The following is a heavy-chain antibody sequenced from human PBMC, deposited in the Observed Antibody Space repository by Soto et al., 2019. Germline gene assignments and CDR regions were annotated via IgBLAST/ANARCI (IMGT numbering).Heavy chain of an antibody. Sequence: ASVKVSCKASGYTFTGQYMHLVRQAPGQGLEWMGWINPNSGDTNYAQKFQGRVTMTRDTSIGTAYMELSSLRSNDTAIYYCARESSGITLYGMDVWGQGTTVTVSS. CDR1: GYTFTGQY. CDR3: ARESSGITLYGMDV. D-gene: IGHD1-7*01. J-gene: IGHJ6*02. V-gene: IGHV1-2*02. CDR2: INPNSGDT.